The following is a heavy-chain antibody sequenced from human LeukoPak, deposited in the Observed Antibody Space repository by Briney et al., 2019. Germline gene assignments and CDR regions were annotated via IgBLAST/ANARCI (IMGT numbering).Heavy chain of an antibody. CDR3: AKDLTYTSGWLLHY. Sequence: PGGSLRLSCAASGFTLRSYAMSWVRQAPGKGLEWVSGISGSGAGTYYADSVKGRFTISRDNSKNKLYLQMNSLRAEDTAVYYCAKDLTYTSGWLLHYWGQGTLVTVSS. V-gene: IGHV3-23*01. J-gene: IGHJ4*02. CDR1: GFTLRSYA. CDR2: ISGSGAGT. D-gene: IGHD6-19*01.